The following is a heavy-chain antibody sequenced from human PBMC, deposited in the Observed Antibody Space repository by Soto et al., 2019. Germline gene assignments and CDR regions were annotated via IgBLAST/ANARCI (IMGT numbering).Heavy chain of an antibody. CDR2: IYYTGTT. D-gene: IGHD3-9*01. CDR1: GGSISSTDHF. J-gene: IGHJ4*02. V-gene: IGHV4-39*07. Sequence: QVQLQESGPGLVKPSGSLSLTCTVSGGSISSTDHFWGWIRQPPGKGLEWIGSIYYTGTTYYTTTLKAPATMSADTSKNRSSLRLPSSTASDAAVYYCTTQITYDIWTPPCLLDNWGQGYLVNVPS. CDR3: TTQITYDIWTPPCLLDN.